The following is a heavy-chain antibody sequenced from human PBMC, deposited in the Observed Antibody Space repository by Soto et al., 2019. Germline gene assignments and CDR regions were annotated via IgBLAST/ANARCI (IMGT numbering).Heavy chain of an antibody. Sequence: QVQLQESGPGLVKPSQTLSLTCTVSGGSISSSGYYWSWIRQHPGKGLEWIGYIYYSGYTSYNPSHKSRVTMSVDTSKGQVSLKLSSVTAEDAAVYYCARDRGGADPYFDYWGQGILGTVSS. V-gene: IGHV4-31*03. CDR1: GGSISSSGYY. CDR2: IYYSGYT. D-gene: IGHD3-10*01. J-gene: IGHJ4*02. CDR3: ARDRGGADPYFDY.